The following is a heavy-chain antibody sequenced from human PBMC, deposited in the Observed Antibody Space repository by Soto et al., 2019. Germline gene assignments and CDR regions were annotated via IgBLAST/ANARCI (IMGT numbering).Heavy chain of an antibody. Sequence: WVSLRLSCAASGFTLIKAYMNWVRQAPGKGLEWIGQIDSKLDADKTDFAAPVKCRFTLSRDDSKNTVYLQMNGLEIEDTAVYYCAREFPYYVRSDSYLDYWGQGALVTVSS. J-gene: IGHJ4*02. CDR2: IDSKLDADKT. CDR3: AREFPYYVRSDSYLDY. CDR1: GFTLIKAY. D-gene: IGHD3-16*01. V-gene: IGHV3-15*04.